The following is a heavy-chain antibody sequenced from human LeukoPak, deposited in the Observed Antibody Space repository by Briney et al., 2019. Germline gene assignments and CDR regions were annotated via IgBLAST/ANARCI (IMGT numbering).Heavy chain of an antibody. CDR1: GFTFSSHG. Sequence: PGGSLRLSCAGSGFTFSSHGMNWVRQAPGKGLEWVSFISYNSNCIFYADSVKGRFTISRDNAKNSLYLQMNSLRAEDTAVYYCARGDFIMVRGPLDYWGQGTLVTVSS. CDR2: ISYNSNCI. CDR3: ARGDFIMVRGPLDY. V-gene: IGHV3-21*01. J-gene: IGHJ4*02. D-gene: IGHD3-10*01.